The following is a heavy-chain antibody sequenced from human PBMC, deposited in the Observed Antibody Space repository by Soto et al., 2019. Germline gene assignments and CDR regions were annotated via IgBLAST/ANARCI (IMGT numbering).Heavy chain of an antibody. CDR3: AKEDLYDILTGYPHPLFDY. CDR2: ISGSGGST. Sequence: EVQLLESGGGLVQPGGSLRLSCAASGFTFSSYAMSWVRQAPGKGLEWVSAISGSGGSTYYADSVKGRFTISRDNSKNTLYLQMNSLRAEDTAVYYCAKEDLYDILTGYPHPLFDYWGHGTLVTVSS. D-gene: IGHD3-9*01. J-gene: IGHJ4*01. V-gene: IGHV3-23*01. CDR1: GFTFSSYA.